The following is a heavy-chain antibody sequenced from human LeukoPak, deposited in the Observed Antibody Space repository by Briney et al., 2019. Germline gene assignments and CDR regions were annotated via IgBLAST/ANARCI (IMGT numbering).Heavy chain of an antibody. Sequence: GASVKVSCKASGYTFTGYYMHWVRQSPGQGLEWMRWINPDNGGTKYAQKFQGRVTMTRDMSISTAYMELSRLRSDDTAVYYCARDPSNSGYDYLYYFDYWGQGTLVTVSS. D-gene: IGHD5-12*01. V-gene: IGHV1-2*02. J-gene: IGHJ4*02. CDR2: INPDNGGT. CDR3: ARDPSNSGYDYLYYFDY. CDR1: GYTFTGYY.